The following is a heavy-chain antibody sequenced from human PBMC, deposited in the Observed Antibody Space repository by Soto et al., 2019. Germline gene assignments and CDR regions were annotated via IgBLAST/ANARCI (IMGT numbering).Heavy chain of an antibody. Sequence: SGPTLVNPTQTLTLTCPFSGFSLSTLGTCVTWIRQPPGKALEWLALIYWDDDKRFSPSLKSRLTITKDASRNQVVLTLTNMDPADTATYYCAHVYWAASGTRYYFDYWGQGTLVTVSS. V-gene: IGHV2-5*08. CDR2: IYWDDDK. CDR1: GFSLSTLGTC. D-gene: IGHD1-7*01. J-gene: IGHJ4*02. CDR3: AHVYWAASGTRYYFDY.